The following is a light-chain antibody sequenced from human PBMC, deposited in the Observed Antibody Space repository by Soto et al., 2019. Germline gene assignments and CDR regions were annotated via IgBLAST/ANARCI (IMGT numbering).Light chain of an antibody. J-gene: IGKJ4*01. CDR2: WAS. CDR1: QSVLYSSNNKNY. V-gene: IGKV4-1*01. Sequence: DIVMTQSPDSLAVSLGERATINCKSSQSVLYSSNNKNYLAWYQQKPGQPPKLLIYWASTRESGVPDSFSGSGSGTDFTLTISSLQAEDVAVYYCQQYYTNALTFGGGTKVGVK. CDR3: QQYYTNALT.